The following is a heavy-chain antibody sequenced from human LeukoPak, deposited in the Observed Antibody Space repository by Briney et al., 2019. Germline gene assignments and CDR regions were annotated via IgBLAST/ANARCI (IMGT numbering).Heavy chain of an antibody. J-gene: IGHJ4*02. D-gene: IGHD2-8*01. CDR2: INTNTGNP. Sequence: ASVKVSCKASGYTFTSYAMNWVRQAPGQGLEWMGWINTNTGNPTYAQGFTGRFVFSLDTSVSTAYLQISSLKAEDTAVYYCARGDIVLMVYATGGDYWGQGTLVTVSS. CDR3: ARGDIVLMVYATGGDY. CDR1: GYTFTSYA. V-gene: IGHV7-4-1*02.